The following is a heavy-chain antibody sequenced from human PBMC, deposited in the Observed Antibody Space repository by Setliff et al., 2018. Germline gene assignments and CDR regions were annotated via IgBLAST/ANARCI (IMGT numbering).Heavy chain of an antibody. V-gene: IGHV1-69*05. CDR1: GDTFRSYG. Sequence: SVKVSCKASGDTFRSYGISWVRQAPGQGLEWMGGTIPMFGSTNYAQKFQDRVTIITDESTSTAYMELSSLRTEDTAVYYCARGRDPAYYYDSGGYYWDYWGQGTLVTVSS. D-gene: IGHD3-22*01. CDR2: TIPMFGST. J-gene: IGHJ4*02. CDR3: ARGRDPAYYYDSGGYYWDY.